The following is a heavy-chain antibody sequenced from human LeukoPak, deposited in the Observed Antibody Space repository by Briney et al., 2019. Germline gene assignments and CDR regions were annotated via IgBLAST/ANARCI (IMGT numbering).Heavy chain of an antibody. V-gene: IGHV3-74*01. CDR2: IISDASST. J-gene: IGHJ4*02. D-gene: IGHD2/OR15-2a*01. CDR3: ANGGSMAHEKIHN. Sequence: GGSLRLSCAASGYTFSSYWMHWVRQAPGKGLFWVSRIISDASSTLYADSVKGRFTISRDNSKNTLYLQMNSLRAEDTAVYYCANGGSMAHEKIHNWGQGTLVTVSS. CDR1: GYTFSSYW.